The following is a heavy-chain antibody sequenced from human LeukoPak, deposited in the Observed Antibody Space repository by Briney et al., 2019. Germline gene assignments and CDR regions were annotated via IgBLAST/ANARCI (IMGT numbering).Heavy chain of an antibody. Sequence: GGSLRLSCAASGFTFSSYAMHWVRQAPGKGLEWVAVISYDGSNKYYADSVKGRFTISRDNSKNTLYLQMNSLRAEDTAVYYCAGSSGYYPYFDYWGQGTLVTVSS. D-gene: IGHD3-22*01. V-gene: IGHV3-30*01. J-gene: IGHJ4*02. CDR3: AGSSGYYPYFDY. CDR2: ISYDGSNK. CDR1: GFTFSSYA.